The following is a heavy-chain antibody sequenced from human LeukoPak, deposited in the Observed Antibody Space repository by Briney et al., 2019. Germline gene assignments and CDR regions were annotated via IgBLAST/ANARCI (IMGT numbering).Heavy chain of an antibody. CDR3: ARYHSDLHDTFDI. D-gene: IGHD4-11*01. Sequence: PSETLSLTCSVSGGSISSGSYYWSWIRQHPGKGLEWIGFIYYSGNTFCNPSLKSRITISIDTSKKFFSLKMRSVTAPDTAVYYCARYHSDLHDTFDIWGQGIMVTVSS. J-gene: IGHJ3*02. CDR2: IYYSGNT. CDR1: GGSISSGSYY. V-gene: IGHV4-31*03.